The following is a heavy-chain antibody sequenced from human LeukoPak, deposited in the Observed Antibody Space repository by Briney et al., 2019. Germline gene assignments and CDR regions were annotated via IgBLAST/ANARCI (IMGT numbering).Heavy chain of an antibody. CDR2: ISGSDYST. D-gene: IGHD2-2*01. J-gene: IGHJ4*02. CDR1: VFPFSIYA. Sequence: GGSQRLSCAASVFPFSIYAMSWPRQARERAREWVSAISGSDYSTYYADSVKGRFTISRDNSKNTLYLQMNSLRAEDTAVYYCAKDQRGQRGYCSSTSCQVGWGQGTLVTVSS. CDR3: AKDQRGQRGYCSSTSCQVG. V-gene: IGHV3-23*01.